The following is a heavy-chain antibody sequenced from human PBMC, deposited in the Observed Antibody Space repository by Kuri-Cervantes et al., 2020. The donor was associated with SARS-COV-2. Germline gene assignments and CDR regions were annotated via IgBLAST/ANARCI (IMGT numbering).Heavy chain of an antibody. V-gene: IGHV3-30-3*01. J-gene: IGHJ3*02. Sequence: GGSLRLSCAASGFTFSSYAMHWVRQAPGKGLEWVAVISYDGSNKYYADSVKGRFTISRDNSKNTLYLQMNSLRAEDTAVYYCANGARDMIVVADDAFDIWGQGTMVTVS. CDR1: GFTFSSYA. CDR2: ISYDGSNK. D-gene: IGHD3-22*01. CDR3: ANGARDMIVVADDAFDI.